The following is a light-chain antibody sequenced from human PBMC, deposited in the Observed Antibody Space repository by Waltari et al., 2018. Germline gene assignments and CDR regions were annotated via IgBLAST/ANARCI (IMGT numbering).Light chain of an antibody. J-gene: IGLJ3*02. CDR3: NSYTRSGIWV. CDR1: SSDSADYDF. Sequence: QSALTQPASVSGSPGQSVTISCTGTSSDSADYDFVSWYQQHPGRAPKLIIYDVTNRPSGVSHRFSGSKSGNTASLTISGLQAEDEADYYCNSYTRSGIWVFGGGTKLAVL. V-gene: IGLV2-14*03. CDR2: DVT.